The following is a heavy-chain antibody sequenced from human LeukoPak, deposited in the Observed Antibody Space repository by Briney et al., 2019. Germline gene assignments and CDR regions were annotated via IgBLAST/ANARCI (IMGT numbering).Heavy chain of an antibody. CDR1: GFTFSSYW. CDR2: ISSSGSTI. Sequence: GGSLTLSCAASGFTFSSYWMSWVRQAPGQGMERDSYISSSGSTIYYADSAKGRFTISRDNAKKSLYLQMNSLRAEDTAVYYCARDYYDSSGLDYWGQGTLVTVSS. J-gene: IGHJ4*02. CDR3: ARDYYDSSGLDY. D-gene: IGHD3-22*01. V-gene: IGHV3-48*04.